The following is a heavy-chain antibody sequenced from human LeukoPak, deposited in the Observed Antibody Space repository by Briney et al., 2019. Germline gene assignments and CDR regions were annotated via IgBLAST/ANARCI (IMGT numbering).Heavy chain of an antibody. CDR1: GYTLTELS. D-gene: IGHD3-3*01. Sequence: ASVKVSCKVSGYTLTELSMHWVRQAPGKGLEWMGGFDPEDGETIYAQKFQGRVTMTEDTSTDTAYMELSSPRSEDTAVYYCATRRFLEWSFDYWGQGTLVTVSS. V-gene: IGHV1-24*01. J-gene: IGHJ4*02. CDR2: FDPEDGET. CDR3: ATRRFLEWSFDY.